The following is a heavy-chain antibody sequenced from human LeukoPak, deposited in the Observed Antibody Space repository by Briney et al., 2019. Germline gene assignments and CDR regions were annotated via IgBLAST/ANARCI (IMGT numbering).Heavy chain of an antibody. J-gene: IGHJ4*02. D-gene: IGHD5-24*01. V-gene: IGHV4-61*02. CDR3: ARQQVEMATHFDY. CDR2: IYTSGST. Sequence: SETLSLTCTVSGGSISSGSYYWSWIRQPAGKGLEWIGRIYTSGSTNYNPSLKSRVTISVDTSKNQFSLKLSSVTAADTAVYYCARQQVEMATHFDYWGQGTLVTVSS. CDR1: GGSISSGSYY.